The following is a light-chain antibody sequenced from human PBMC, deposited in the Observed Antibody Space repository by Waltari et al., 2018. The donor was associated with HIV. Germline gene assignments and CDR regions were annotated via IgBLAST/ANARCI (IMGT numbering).Light chain of an antibody. CDR2: DAS. V-gene: IGKV3-11*01. J-gene: IGKJ4*01. CDR3: QQRSTWPRALT. CDR1: QRVSSY. Sequence: EIVLKKSQATLSLSPGERAPISCRASQRVSSYLAWYQQKPGQAPRLLIYDASNRDTGIPARFSGSGSGTDFTLTIRSLEPEDFAVYYCQQRSTWPRALTFGGGTKVQIK.